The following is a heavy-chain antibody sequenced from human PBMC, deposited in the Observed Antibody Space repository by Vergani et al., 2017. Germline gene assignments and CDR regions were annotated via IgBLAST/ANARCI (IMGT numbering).Heavy chain of an antibody. Sequence: QVQLVESGGGVVQRGGSLRLSCATSGFPLSNYDMQWIRQGPGKGLEFVAFIQFDGSNQYYADSVKGRFTLPRDFSKNTLYLQMNSLRTDDTATYYCAKHFRGWGIDYWGQGTQVIVSS. V-gene: IGHV3-30*02. D-gene: IGHD3-16*01. J-gene: IGHJ4*02. CDR2: IQFDGSNQ. CDR3: AKHFRGWGIDY. CDR1: GFPLSNYD.